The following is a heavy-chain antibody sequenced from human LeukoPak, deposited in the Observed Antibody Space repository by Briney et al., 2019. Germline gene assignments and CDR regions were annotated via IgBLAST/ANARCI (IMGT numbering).Heavy chain of an antibody. CDR3: ARGSRGRGSYYYYYYMDV. V-gene: IGHV1-8*03. Sequence: GASVKVSCKASGYTFTGYYMHWVRQAPGQGLEWMGWINPNSGNTGYAQKFQGRVTITRNTSISTAYMELSSLRSEDTAVYYCARGSRGRGSYYYYYYMDVWGKGTTVTVSS. CDR2: INPNSGNT. J-gene: IGHJ6*03. D-gene: IGHD3-10*01. CDR1: GYTFTGYY.